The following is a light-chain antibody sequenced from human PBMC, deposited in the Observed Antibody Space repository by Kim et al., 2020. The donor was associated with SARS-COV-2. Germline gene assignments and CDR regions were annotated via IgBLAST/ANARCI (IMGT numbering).Light chain of an antibody. Sequence: IVLTQSPATLSVSPGERVTLSCRASQSVARYLAWYQQKPGQVPRLLIYDASSRATGIPARFSGSGSGTEYTLTISSLEPEDVAVYYCQQSSKGVTFVAGTTVEIK. V-gene: IGKV3-11*01. J-gene: IGKJ4*01. CDR2: DAS. CDR1: QSVARY. CDR3: QQSSKGVT.